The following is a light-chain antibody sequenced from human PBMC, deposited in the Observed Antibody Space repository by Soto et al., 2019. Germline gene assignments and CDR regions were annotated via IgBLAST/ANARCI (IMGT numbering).Light chain of an antibody. Sequence: DIQMTQSPSSLSASVGDSVTITCRASQSINIYLSWYQQKPGKAPKLLINVASTLQGGVPSRFSGSGSGTEFTLAISSLHPEDSATYYCQQSFSTPQTFGGGTRVEIK. J-gene: IGKJ4*01. V-gene: IGKV1-39*01. CDR1: QSINIY. CDR2: VAS. CDR3: QQSFSTPQT.